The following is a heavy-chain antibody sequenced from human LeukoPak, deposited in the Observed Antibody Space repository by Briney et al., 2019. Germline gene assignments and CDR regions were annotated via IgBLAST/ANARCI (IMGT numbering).Heavy chain of an antibody. Sequence: SETLSLTCTVSGYSISSGYYWGWIRQPPGKGLEWIGSNYHSGSTYYNPSLKSRVTISVDTSKNQFSLKLSSVTAADTAVYYCARDRVVAATPNFDYWGQGTLVTVSS. CDR1: GYSISSGYY. V-gene: IGHV4-38-2*02. CDR2: NYHSGST. CDR3: ARDRVVAATPNFDY. D-gene: IGHD2-15*01. J-gene: IGHJ4*02.